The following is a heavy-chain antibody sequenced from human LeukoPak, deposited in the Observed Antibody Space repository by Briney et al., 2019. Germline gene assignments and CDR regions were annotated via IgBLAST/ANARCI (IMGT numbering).Heavy chain of an antibody. CDR3: ARVSFYDSSGYYPPDY. J-gene: IGHJ4*02. D-gene: IGHD3-22*01. V-gene: IGHV3-33*01. Sequence: GVSLRLSCAASGFTFTSYGMHWVRQAPGKGLEWVAVIWYDGSNKYYADSVKGRFTISRDNSKNTLYLQMNSLRAEDTAVYYCARVSFYDSSGYYPPDYWGQGTLVTVSS. CDR1: GFTFTSYG. CDR2: IWYDGSNK.